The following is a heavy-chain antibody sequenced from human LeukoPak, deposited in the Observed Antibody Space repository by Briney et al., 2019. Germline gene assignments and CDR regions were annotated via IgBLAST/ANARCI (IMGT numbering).Heavy chain of an antibody. Sequence: GGSLRLSCAASGFTYSSYSMNWVRQAPGKGLEWVSYISSSSSTIYYADSVKGRFTISRDNAKNSLYLQMNSLRAEDTAVYYCARELRYDFWSGYFDYWGQGTLVTVSS. CDR2: ISSSSSTI. CDR1: GFTYSSYS. V-gene: IGHV3-48*01. CDR3: ARELRYDFWSGYFDY. D-gene: IGHD3-3*01. J-gene: IGHJ4*02.